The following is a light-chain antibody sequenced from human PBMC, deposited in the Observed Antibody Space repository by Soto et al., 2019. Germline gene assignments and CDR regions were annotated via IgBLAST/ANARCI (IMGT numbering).Light chain of an antibody. V-gene: IGKV3D-15*01. CDR1: QSVSSN. CDR2: GAF. CDR3: QQRNIWPPVT. J-gene: IGKJ5*01. Sequence: EVVVTHSPATLSVSPGERARLSCRPSQSVSSNLAWYQQKPGQPPRLLIYGAFNRAAGIPARFSGSGSGTDFTLTISSLEPEDSAVYYCQQRNIWPPVTFGQGTRLEIK.